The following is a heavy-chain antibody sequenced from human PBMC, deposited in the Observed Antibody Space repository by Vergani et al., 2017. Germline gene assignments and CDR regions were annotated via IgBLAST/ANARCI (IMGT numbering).Heavy chain of an antibody. J-gene: IGHJ6*03. D-gene: IGHD3-3*01. CDR1: GFTFSSYS. CDR3: AKAFTITIFVDYYYYMDV. Sequence: EVQLVESGGGLVKPGGSLRLSCAASGFTFSSYSMNWVRQAPGKGLEWVSSISSSSSYIYYADSVKGRFTISRDNAKNSLYLQMNSLRAEDTAVYYCAKAFTITIFVDYYYYMDVWGKGP. V-gene: IGHV3-21*04. CDR2: ISSSSSYI.